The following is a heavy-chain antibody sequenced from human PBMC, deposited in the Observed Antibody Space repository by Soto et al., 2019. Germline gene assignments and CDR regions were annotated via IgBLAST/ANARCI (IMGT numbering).Heavy chain of an antibody. CDR2: ISYDGSNK. J-gene: IGHJ6*02. V-gene: IGHV3-30*18. CDR3: AKDKSSYDLDYYYYGMDV. D-gene: IGHD5-18*01. CDR1: GFTFSSYG. Sequence: GGSLRLSCAASGFTFSSYGMHWVRQAPGKGLEWVAVISYDGSNKYYADSVKGRFTISRDNSKNTLYLQMNSLRAEDTAVYYCAKDKSSYDLDYYYYGMDVWGQGTTVTSP.